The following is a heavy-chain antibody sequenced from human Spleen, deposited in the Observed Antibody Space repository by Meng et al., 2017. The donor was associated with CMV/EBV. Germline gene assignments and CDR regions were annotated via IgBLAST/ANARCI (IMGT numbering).Heavy chain of an antibody. V-gene: IGHV3-21*01. CDR3: ARDIAAAGTYYYFFAMDV. D-gene: IGHD6-13*01. Sequence: GESLKISCAASGFTFSSYEMRWVRQAPGKGLEWVSSISGSSTYTHYADSVKGRFTISRDNARNSLYLQMNGLRAEDTAVYYCARDIAAAGTYYYFFAMDVWGQGTTVTVSS. CDR2: ISGSSTYT. CDR1: GFTFSSYE. J-gene: IGHJ6*02.